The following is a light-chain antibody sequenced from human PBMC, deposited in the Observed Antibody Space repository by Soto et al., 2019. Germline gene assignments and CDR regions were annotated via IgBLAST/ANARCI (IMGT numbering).Light chain of an antibody. CDR1: QGISSY. Sequence: IPLAQVPSLLSDPLGHGVPEPCRASQGISSYLAWYQQKPGKAPNLLIHTASTLQTGVPSRFSGSGSGTEFTLTISSLQPEDFATDYCQQRHSYPITFGQGTRLEIK. V-gene: IGKV1-9*01. J-gene: IGKJ5*01. CDR2: TAS. CDR3: QQRHSYPIT.